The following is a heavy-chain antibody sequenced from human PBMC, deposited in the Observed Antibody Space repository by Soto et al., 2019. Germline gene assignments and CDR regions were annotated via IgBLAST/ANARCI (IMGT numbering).Heavy chain of an antibody. D-gene: IGHD5-12*01. CDR2: IYSSGGT. J-gene: IGHJ1*01. CDR3: ARDGDGYDH. CDR1: GGSISSGTYY. V-gene: IGHV4-61*01. Sequence: QVQLQESGPGLVRPSETLSLTCSVSGGSISSGTYYWTWIRQPPGKGLEWIGYIYSSGGTSYNPSLKSRVTISVDTSKNQFSLKLSSVTAAVTAVYYCARDGDGYDHWGQGTLVTVSS.